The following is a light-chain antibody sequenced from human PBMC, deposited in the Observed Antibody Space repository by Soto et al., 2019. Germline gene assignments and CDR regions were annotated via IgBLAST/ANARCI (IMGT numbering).Light chain of an antibody. CDR1: QSVRSH. CDR3: QQYGYSPET. V-gene: IGKV3-20*01. Sequence: EIVLTQSPATLSLSPGERATLSCRGSQSVRSHLVWYQQKPGQAPRLLIFATSRRATDIPDRFSGSGSGTDFTLDIRRLETEELAVYYCQQYGYSPETFGQGTKVDIK. J-gene: IGKJ1*01. CDR2: ATS.